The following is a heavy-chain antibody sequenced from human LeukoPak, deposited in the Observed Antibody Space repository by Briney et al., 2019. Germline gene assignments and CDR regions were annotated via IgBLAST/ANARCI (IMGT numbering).Heavy chain of an antibody. J-gene: IGHJ4*02. CDR3: AKSSSWSTGLRSCLDY. V-gene: IGHV3-23*01. CDR1: GFNFKLSA. CDR2: ISGSGSRGSGIIGGNT. D-gene: IGHD6-13*01. Sequence: GGSLRLSCAASGFNFKLSAMSWGRQAPGQGLEWVALISGSGSRGSGIIGGNTYYADSVKGRFIISRDDSQNTVYLQMNSLRAEDTAVYYCAKSSSWSTGLRSCLDYWGQGTLVTVSS.